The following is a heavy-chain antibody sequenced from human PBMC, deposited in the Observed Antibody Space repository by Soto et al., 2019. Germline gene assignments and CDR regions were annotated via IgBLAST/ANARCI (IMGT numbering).Heavy chain of an antibody. Sequence: GGSLRLSCAASGFTFSSYAMSWVRQAPGKGLEWVSAISGSGGSTYYADSVKGRFTISRDNSKNTLYLQMNSLRAEDTAVYYCAKGTLFCSGGSCYSGGYYFDYWGQGTLVTVSS. J-gene: IGHJ4*02. CDR3: AKGTLFCSGGSCYSGGYYFDY. V-gene: IGHV3-23*01. D-gene: IGHD2-15*01. CDR1: GFTFSSYA. CDR2: ISGSGGST.